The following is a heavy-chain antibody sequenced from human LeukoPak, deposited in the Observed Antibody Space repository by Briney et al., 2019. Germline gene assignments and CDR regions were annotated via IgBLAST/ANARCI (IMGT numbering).Heavy chain of an antibody. V-gene: IGHV3-53*01. D-gene: IGHD1-14*01. CDR1: GFTVITNN. Sequence: GGSLRLSCAASGFTVITNNMTWVRQAPGKGLEWVSVLYSDGNTKYADSVQGRFTISRDNSKNTLYLEMNSLSPDDTAVYYCARGVEPLAANTLAYWGQGTPVTVSS. J-gene: IGHJ4*02. CDR2: LYSDGNT. CDR3: ARGVEPLAANTLAY.